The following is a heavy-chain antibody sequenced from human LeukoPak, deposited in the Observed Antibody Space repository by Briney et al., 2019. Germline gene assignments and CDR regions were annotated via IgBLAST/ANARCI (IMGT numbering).Heavy chain of an antibody. CDR2: IYYSGST. J-gene: IGHJ4*02. D-gene: IGHD1-26*01. CDR3: ASTLVGATLYFDY. CDR1: GGSISSYY. V-gene: IGHV4-59*01. Sequence: SETLSLTCTVSGGSISSYYWSWIRQPPGKGLEWIGYIYYSGSTNYNPSLKSRVTISVDTSKNQFSLKLSSVTAADTAVYYCASTLVGATLYFDYWGQGTLVTVSS.